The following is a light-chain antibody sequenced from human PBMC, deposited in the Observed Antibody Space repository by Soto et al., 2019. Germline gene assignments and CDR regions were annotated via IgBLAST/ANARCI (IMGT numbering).Light chain of an antibody. J-gene: IGKJ1*01. CDR2: AAS. CDR1: QSVTSN. Sequence: DIQMTQSPSSLSASIGDRVTITCRASQSVTSNLNWYQQRSGKAPKLLIYAASSLQTGVPSRFSCSGSGTDFTLTISSLQPEDFATYYCQQANSFPPTFGQGTKVEIK. CDR3: QQANSFPPT. V-gene: IGKV1-39*01.